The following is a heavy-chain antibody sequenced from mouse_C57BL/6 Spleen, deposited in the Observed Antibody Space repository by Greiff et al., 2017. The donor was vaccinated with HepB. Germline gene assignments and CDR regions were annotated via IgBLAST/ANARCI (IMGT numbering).Heavy chain of an antibody. CDR1: GYTFTSYW. D-gene: IGHD4-1*01. CDR3: ARPGTKTWFAY. CDR2: IDPSDSYT. J-gene: IGHJ3*01. V-gene: IGHV1-69*01. Sequence: QVQLKQPGAELVMPGASVKLSCKASGYTFTSYWMHWVKQRPGQGLEWIGEIDPSDSYTNYNQKFKGKSTLTVDKSSSTAYMQLSSLTSEDSAVYYCARPGTKTWFAYWGQGTLVTVSA.